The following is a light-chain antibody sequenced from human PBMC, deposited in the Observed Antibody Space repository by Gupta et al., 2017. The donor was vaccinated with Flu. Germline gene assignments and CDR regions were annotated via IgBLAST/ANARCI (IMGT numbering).Light chain of an antibody. J-gene: IGKJ3*01. V-gene: IGKV3-20*01. CDR3: QQYCSSPFT. CDR2: GAS. Sequence: GTLSLSPGERATLSFRASPSVNSNSLAWYQHKPGQAPRLLIYGASTSTTDVAHRFSGSGSVTDFTLTISRLEPQDFAVSYCQQYCSSPFTFGPGTTVDIK. CDR1: PSVNSNS.